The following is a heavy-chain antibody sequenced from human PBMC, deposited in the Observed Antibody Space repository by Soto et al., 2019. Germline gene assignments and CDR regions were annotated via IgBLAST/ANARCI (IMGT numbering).Heavy chain of an antibody. CDR3: AGEKELVFAY. CDR2: ISSSSSYI. CDR1: GFTFSSYS. J-gene: IGHJ4*02. V-gene: IGHV3-21*01. D-gene: IGHD6-13*01. Sequence: GGSLRLSCAASGFTFSSYSMNWARQAPGKGLEWVSSISSSSSYIYYADSVKGRFTISRDNAKNSLYLQMNSLRAEDTAVYYCAGEKELVFAYWGQGTLVTVSS.